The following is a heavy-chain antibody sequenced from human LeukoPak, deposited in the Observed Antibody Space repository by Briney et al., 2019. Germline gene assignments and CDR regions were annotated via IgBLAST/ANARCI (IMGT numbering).Heavy chain of an antibody. D-gene: IGHD6-13*01. CDR3: ARIAAAGI. J-gene: IGHJ4*02. V-gene: IGHV3-21*01. Sequence: GGSLRLSCAASGFTFSTYTMNWVRQAPGKGLEWVSSITTSSSYIYYADSVKGRFTISRDNAKNSLYLQMNGLRAEDTAVYYCARIAAAGIWGQGTLVTVSS. CDR2: ITTSSSYI. CDR1: GFTFSTYT.